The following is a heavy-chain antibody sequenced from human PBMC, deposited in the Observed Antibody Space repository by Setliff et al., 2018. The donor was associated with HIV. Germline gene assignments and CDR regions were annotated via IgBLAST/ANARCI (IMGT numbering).Heavy chain of an antibody. CDR1: GGSISSSSYY. CDR2: IFYTGST. Sequence: ETLSLTCTVSGGSISSSSYYWGWIRQPPGKGLEWIGDIFYTGSTYYNPSLKSRVAISADMSKNQFSLKLSSVTAADTAVYYCARRHNDYSLYYFDSWGQGTLVTVSS. D-gene: IGHD5-12*01. J-gene: IGHJ4*02. V-gene: IGHV4-39*01. CDR3: ARRHNDYSLYYFDS.